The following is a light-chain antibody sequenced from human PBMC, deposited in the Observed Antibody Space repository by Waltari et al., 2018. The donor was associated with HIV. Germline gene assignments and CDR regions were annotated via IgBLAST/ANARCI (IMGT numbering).Light chain of an antibody. V-gene: IGLV1-40*01. J-gene: IGLJ3*02. CDR2: GNS. CDR1: RSNIGAGYD. CDR3: QSYNSSLNWV. Sequence: QSVLTQPPSVSGAPGQRVTISCIGSRSNIGAGYDVHWYQQLPGTAPKLLIYGNSNRPSGVPDRFSGSKSGTSASLAITGLQAEDEADYYCQSYNSSLNWVFGGGTKLTVL.